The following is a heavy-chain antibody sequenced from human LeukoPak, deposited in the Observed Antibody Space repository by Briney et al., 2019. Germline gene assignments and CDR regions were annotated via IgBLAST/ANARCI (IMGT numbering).Heavy chain of an antibody. CDR3: ARAKVGYSSSWYTSDY. V-gene: IGHV4-61*01. J-gene: IGHJ4*02. CDR1: GYSISSGHY. D-gene: IGHD6-13*01. Sequence: TSETLSLTCAVSGYSISSGHYWSWIRQPPGKGLEWIGYIYYSGSTNYNPSLKSRVTISVDTSKNQFSLKLSSVTAADTAVYYCARAKVGYSSSWYTSDYWGQGTLVTVSS. CDR2: IYYSGST.